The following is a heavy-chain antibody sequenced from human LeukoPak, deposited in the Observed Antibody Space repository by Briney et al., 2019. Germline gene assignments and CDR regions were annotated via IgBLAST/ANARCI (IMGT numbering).Heavy chain of an antibody. CDR2: MNPNSGNT. Sequence: ASVTVSCKASGYTFTSYYMHWVRQAPGQGLEWMGWMNPNSGNTGYAQKFQGRVTMTRNTSISTAYMELSSLRSEDTAVYYCARGGYSSSSYYFDYWGQGTLVTVSS. J-gene: IGHJ4*02. V-gene: IGHV1-8*02. D-gene: IGHD6-6*01. CDR3: ARGGYSSSSYYFDY. CDR1: GYTFTSYY.